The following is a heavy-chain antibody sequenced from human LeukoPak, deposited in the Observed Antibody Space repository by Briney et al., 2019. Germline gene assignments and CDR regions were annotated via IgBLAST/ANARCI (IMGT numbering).Heavy chain of an antibody. Sequence: SETLSLTCTVSGGSISSSNYYWGWIRQPPGKGLEWIGTIYYSGSTYYNPSLKSRVTISVDTSKNQFSLKLSSVTAADTAVYYCARRGIFGVVIDYWGQGTLVTVSS. CDR2: IYYSGST. J-gene: IGHJ4*02. V-gene: IGHV4-39*01. CDR3: ARRGIFGVVIDY. CDR1: GGSISSSNYY. D-gene: IGHD3-3*01.